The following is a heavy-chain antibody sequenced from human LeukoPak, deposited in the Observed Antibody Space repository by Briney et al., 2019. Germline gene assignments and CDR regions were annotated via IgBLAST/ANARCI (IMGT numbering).Heavy chain of an antibody. J-gene: IGHJ5*02. V-gene: IGHV4-31*03. CDR1: GGSISSGNYY. CDR2: IHHSGST. Sequence: PSETLSLTCTVSGGSISSGNYYWSWIRQHPGKGLEWIGYIHHSGSTYYNLSLKSRVIISVDTSKNQFSLKLNSVTAADTAVYYCATYGSGSYRFDPWGQGTLVTVSS. CDR3: ATYGSGSYRFDP. D-gene: IGHD3-10*01.